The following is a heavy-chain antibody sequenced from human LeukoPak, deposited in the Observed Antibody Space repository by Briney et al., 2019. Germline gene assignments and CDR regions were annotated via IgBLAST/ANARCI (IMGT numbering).Heavy chain of an antibody. CDR1: GFTVSSSY. J-gene: IGHJ4*02. CDR2: IYSGGST. Sequence: GGSLRLSCAASGFTVSSSYMSWVRQAPGKGLEWVSVIYSGGSTYYADSVKGRFTISRDNSKNTLYLQMNSLRAEDTDVYYCARALRHYDFWSGSTAKYYPFADWGQGTLVTVSS. V-gene: IGHV3-53*01. CDR3: ARALRHYDFWSGSTAKYYPFAD. D-gene: IGHD3-3*01.